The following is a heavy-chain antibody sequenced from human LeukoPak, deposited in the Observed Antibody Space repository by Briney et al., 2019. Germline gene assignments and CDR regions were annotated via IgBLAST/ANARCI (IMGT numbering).Heavy chain of an antibody. D-gene: IGHD2-15*01. CDR2: IIPIFGTA. CDR3: GRKACDCGGGICYAIDY. Sequence: SVKVSCKAFGGSFSSEAISWVRQAPGQGLEWMGGIIPIFGTANYAQNFQGRVTITTDESTSTAYMEVSNLRSEDTAVYYCGRKACDCGGGICYAIDYWGQGTLVTVSS. J-gene: IGHJ4*02. V-gene: IGHV1-69*05. CDR1: GGSFSSEA.